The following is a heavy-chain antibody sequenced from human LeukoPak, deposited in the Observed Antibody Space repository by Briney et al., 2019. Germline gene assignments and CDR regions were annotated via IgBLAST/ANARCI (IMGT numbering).Heavy chain of an antibody. V-gene: IGHV4-59*01. CDR2: IYYSGST. CDR3: ARDRGGYCSGGSCYPRFDI. CDR1: GGSISSYY. D-gene: IGHD2-15*01. Sequence: PSETLSLTCTVSGGSISSYYWSWIRQPPGKGREWIGYIYYSGSTNYNPSLKSRVTISVDTSKNQFSLKLSSVTAADTAVYYCARDRGGYCSGGSCYPRFDIWGQGTMVTVSS. J-gene: IGHJ3*02.